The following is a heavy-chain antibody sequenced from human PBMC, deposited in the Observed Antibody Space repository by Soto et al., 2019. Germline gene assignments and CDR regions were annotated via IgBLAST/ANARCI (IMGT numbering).Heavy chain of an antibody. D-gene: IGHD3-22*01. CDR2: VKSKTDGGTT. Sequence: EVHLVESGGGLVKPGGSLRLSCAASGFTFSNAWINWVRQTPGKGLEWVGRVKSKTDGGTTDFAAPVKGRIAISRDDSKNMVYLEMNSLKTEDTAIYYCTTDYYITSIIVRFDYWGHGTLVTVSS. CDR3: TTDYYITSIIVRFDY. V-gene: IGHV3-15*07. CDR1: GFTFSNAW. J-gene: IGHJ4*01.